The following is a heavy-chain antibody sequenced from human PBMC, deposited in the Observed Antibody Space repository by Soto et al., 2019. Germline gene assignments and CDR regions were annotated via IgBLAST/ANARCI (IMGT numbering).Heavy chain of an antibody. CDR2: ISAYNGNT. D-gene: IGHD3-3*01. Sequence: ASVKVSCKASGYTFTSYGISWVRQAPGQGLEWMGWISAYNGNTNYAQKLQGRVTMTTDTSTSTAYMELRSLRSDDTAVYYCARDETKYDFWSGYCDPGVWFDPWGQGTLVTVSS. CDR1: GYTFTSYG. CDR3: ARDETKYDFWSGYCDPGVWFDP. V-gene: IGHV1-18*01. J-gene: IGHJ5*02.